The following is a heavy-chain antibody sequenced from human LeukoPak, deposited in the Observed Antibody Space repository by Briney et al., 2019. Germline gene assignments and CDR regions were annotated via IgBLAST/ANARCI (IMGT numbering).Heavy chain of an antibody. J-gene: IGHJ4*02. D-gene: IGHD3-10*01. CDR3: TTGPYDYGSGTYYH. Sequence: GGSLRLSCAASGFTFSNAWMSWVRQAPGKGLEWVGRIKSKTDGGTTDYAAPVKGRFTTSRDDSRNTLYAQMNSLKTEDTAVYYCTTGPYDYGSGTYYHWGQGTLVTVSS. CDR2: IKSKTDGGTT. V-gene: IGHV3-15*01. CDR1: GFTFSNAW.